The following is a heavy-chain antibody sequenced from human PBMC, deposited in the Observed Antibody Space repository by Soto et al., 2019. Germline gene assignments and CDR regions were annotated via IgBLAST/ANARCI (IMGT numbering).Heavy chain of an antibody. CDR3: TRQASGGGGFDI. CDR1: GFIFSGSA. D-gene: IGHD1-26*01. Sequence: GESLKISCAASGFIFSGSAMHWVRQASGKGLEWVGRIRSKANNYATEYAASVKGRFIISRDDSKNTAYLQMNSLKTEDTAVYYCTRQASGGGGFDIWGQGTMVTVSS. V-gene: IGHV3-73*01. CDR2: IRSKANNYAT. J-gene: IGHJ3*02.